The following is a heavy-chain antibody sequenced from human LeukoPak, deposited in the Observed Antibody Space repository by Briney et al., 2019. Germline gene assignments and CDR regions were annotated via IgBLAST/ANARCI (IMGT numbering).Heavy chain of an antibody. CDR1: GFTFSSYD. Sequence: GGSLRLSCAASGFTFSSYDMHWVRQATGKGLEWVSAIGTAGDTYYPGSVKGRFTISRENAKNSLYLQMNSLRVEDTAIYYCARDPYNGAYSEGYYYYYMDVWGKGTTVTVSS. D-gene: IGHD1-1*01. J-gene: IGHJ6*03. V-gene: IGHV3-13*01. CDR3: ARDPYNGAYSEGYYYYYMDV. CDR2: IGTAGDT.